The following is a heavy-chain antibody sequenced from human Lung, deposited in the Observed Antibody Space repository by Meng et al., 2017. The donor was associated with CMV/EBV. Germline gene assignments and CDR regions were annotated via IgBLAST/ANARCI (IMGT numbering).Heavy chain of an antibody. CDR3: ARSWDGMDV. V-gene: IGHV3-21*01. CDR2: ISTTSTYI. Sequence: ESLKISCAASGFTFSAYAMNWVRQAPGKGLEWVTSISTTSTYIYYADSVKGRFTISRDNAQNSVYLQMNSLSAEDTGVYYCARSWDGMDVWGQGTTVTVSS. CDR1: GFTFSAYA. D-gene: IGHD6-13*01. J-gene: IGHJ6*02.